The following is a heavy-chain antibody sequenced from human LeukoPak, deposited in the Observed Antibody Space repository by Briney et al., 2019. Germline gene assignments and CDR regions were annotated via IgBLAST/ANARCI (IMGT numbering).Heavy chain of an antibody. CDR1: GGSISSTSYY. V-gene: IGHV4-39*07. D-gene: IGHD3-10*01. CDR3: ARDVPFNYGSGSYYNLYFDY. Sequence: SETLSLTCTVSGGSISSTSYYWGWIRQPPGKGLEWIGSFYYTGDTYYNPSLKSRVTISVDTSKNQFSLKLSSVTAADTAVYYCARDVPFNYGSGSYYNLYFDYWGQGTLVTVSS. CDR2: FYYTGDT. J-gene: IGHJ4*02.